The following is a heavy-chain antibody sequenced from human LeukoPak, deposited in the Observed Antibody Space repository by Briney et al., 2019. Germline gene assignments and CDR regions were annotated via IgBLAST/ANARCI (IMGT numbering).Heavy chain of an antibody. V-gene: IGHV4-34*01. J-gene: IGHJ4*02. CDR2: INHSGST. CDR1: GGSFSGYY. CDR3: ARGRFWSGYPYSV. Sequence: SETLSLTCAVYGGSFSGYYWSWIRQPPGKGLEWIGEINHSGSTNYNPSLKSRVTISVDTSKNQFSLKLSSVTAADTAVYYCARGRFWSGYPYSVWGQGTLVTVSS. D-gene: IGHD3-3*01.